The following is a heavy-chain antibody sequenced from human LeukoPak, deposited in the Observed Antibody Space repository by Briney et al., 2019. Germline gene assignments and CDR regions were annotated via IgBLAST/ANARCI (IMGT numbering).Heavy chain of an antibody. Sequence: SETLPLTCTVSGGSISTSTYYWGWLPQPPGRGLEGLGSIYYSGSPYYNPSLKSRVTISVDTSNIQFSLKLSSVTAADTAVYYCARKPIVSSSWYYFDYWGQGTLVTVSS. V-gene: IGHV4-39*07. CDR3: ARKPIVSSSWYYFDY. CDR2: IYYSGSP. J-gene: IGHJ4*02. CDR1: GGSISTSTYY. D-gene: IGHD6-13*01.